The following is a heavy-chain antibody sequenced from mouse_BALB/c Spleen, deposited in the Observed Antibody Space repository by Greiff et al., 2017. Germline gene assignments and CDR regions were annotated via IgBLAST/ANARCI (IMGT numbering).Heavy chain of an antibody. CDR2: ILPGSGST. V-gene: IGHV1-9*01. CDR3: ATTVVDYAMDY. J-gene: IGHJ4*01. CDR1: GYTFSSYW. D-gene: IGHD1-1*01. Sequence: QVQLQQSGAELMKPGASVKISCKATGYTFSSYWIEWVKQRPGHGLEWIGEILPGSGSTNYNEKFKGKATFTADTSSNTAYMQLSSLTSEDSAVYYCATTVVDYAMDYWGQGTSVTVSS.